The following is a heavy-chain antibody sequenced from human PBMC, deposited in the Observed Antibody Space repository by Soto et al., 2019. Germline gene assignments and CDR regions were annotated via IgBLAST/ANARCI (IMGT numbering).Heavy chain of an antibody. CDR3: VRDGKKTLRDWFDP. CDR2: IYATGTT. CDR1: GASISGYY. V-gene: IGHV4-4*07. Sequence: XATLSLTFTVSGASISGYYWSWIRKSAGKGLEWIGRIYATGTTDYNPSLKSRVMMSVDTSKKQFSLKLRSVTAADTAVYYCVRDGKKTLRDWFDPWGQGISVTVSS. J-gene: IGHJ5*02. D-gene: IGHD1-1*01.